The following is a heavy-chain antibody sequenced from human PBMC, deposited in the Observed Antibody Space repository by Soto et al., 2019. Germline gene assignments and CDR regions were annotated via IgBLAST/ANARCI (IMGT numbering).Heavy chain of an antibody. CDR3: EAEMTFGKLSVV. Sequence: SVKVSCKASGDTDTNYVISWVRQAPGQGLEWMGGIFPKFGTTYSAQKLQDRLTITADESTSTVYMQLSSLRLDDTAVYYCEAEMTFGKLSVVWGQGTTVTAP. D-gene: IGHD3-16*02. V-gene: IGHV1-69*13. J-gene: IGHJ6*02. CDR2: IFPKFGTT. CDR1: GDTDTNYV.